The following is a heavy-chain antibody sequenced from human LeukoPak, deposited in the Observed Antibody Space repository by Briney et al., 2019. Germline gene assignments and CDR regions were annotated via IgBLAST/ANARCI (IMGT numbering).Heavy chain of an antibody. CDR2: IHYSGST. CDR1: GGSISGYH. CDR3: ARRSSSSGYSYFDY. Sequence: SETLSLTCSVSGGSISGYHWGWVRQPPGKGLEFFGYIHYSGSTNYNPSLESRVTISLGTSKYQFSLKLTSVTAADTAVYYYARRSSSSGYSYFDYWGQGTLVTVSS. V-gene: IGHV4-59*08. D-gene: IGHD3-22*01. J-gene: IGHJ4*02.